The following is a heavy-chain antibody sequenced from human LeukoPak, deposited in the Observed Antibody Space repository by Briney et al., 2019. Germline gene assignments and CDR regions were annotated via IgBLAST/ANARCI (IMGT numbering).Heavy chain of an antibody. V-gene: IGHV3-30*02. CDR3: AKTLHYGHYGKFDY. D-gene: IGHD4-17*01. CDR1: GFTFSSYG. CDR2: VRYDGSNK. J-gene: IGHJ4*02. Sequence: GGSLRLSCAASGFTFSSYGMHWVRQAPGKGLEWVAFVRYDGSNKYYADSVKGRFTISRDNSKNTLYLQMNSLRAEDTAVYYCAKTLHYGHYGKFDYWGQGTLVTVSS.